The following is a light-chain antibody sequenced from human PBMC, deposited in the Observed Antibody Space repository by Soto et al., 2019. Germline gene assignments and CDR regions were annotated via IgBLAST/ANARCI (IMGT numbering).Light chain of an antibody. CDR2: AAS. Sequence: DIQVTQSPSSLSASVGDRVTITCRASQNILNYLNWYQQKPGKAPKLLIYAASSLHSGVPSRFSGSTSGTDFTLTISSLQPEDFATYYCQQSYNIPLTFGGGTTVEIK. V-gene: IGKV1-39*01. CDR1: QNILNY. J-gene: IGKJ4*01. CDR3: QQSYNIPLT.